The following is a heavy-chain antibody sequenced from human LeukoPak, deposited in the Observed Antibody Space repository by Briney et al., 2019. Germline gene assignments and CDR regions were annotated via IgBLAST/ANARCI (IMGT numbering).Heavy chain of an antibody. Sequence: GGSLRLSCAASGFTLDDYAMHGVRQSPWKGVGWVLGISWNTGIIGYADSVKGRFTISRDNAKNSLYLQMNGLRGEDTAFYYCTRGATVTTAYGFDPWGQGTLVTVSS. CDR3: TRGATVTTAYGFDP. CDR1: GFTLDDYA. CDR2: ISWNTGII. J-gene: IGHJ5*02. D-gene: IGHD4-17*01. V-gene: IGHV3-9*01.